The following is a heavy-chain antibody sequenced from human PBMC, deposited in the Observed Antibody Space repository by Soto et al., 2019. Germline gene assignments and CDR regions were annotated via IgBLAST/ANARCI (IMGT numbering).Heavy chain of an antibody. D-gene: IGHD7-27*01. CDR3: AKEVSLGSTVDLGY. CDR1: GFTFSIFA. V-gene: IGHV3-23*01. CDR2: IGGRGGST. Sequence: GGSLRLSCAASGFTFSIFAMSWVRQSPGKGLEWVSTIGGRGGSTYYADAVKGRFTISRDNSMGTLYLQMKSLRVEDTAIYYCAKEVSLGSTVDLGYWGQGALVTVSS. J-gene: IGHJ4*02.